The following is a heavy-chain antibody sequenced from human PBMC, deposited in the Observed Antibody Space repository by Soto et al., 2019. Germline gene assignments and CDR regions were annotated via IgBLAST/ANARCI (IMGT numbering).Heavy chain of an antibody. J-gene: IGHJ6*02. CDR3: ATFDAGAYSSSWSGYYYYGMDV. CDR1: GGTFSSYA. V-gene: IGHV1-69*06. Sequence: GASVKVSCKASGGTFSSYAISWVRQAPGQGLEWMGGIIPIFGTANYAQKFQGRVTITADKSTSTAYMELSSLRSEDTAVYYCATFDAGAYSSSWSGYYYYGMDVWGQGTTVTVSS. CDR2: IIPIFGTA. D-gene: IGHD6-13*01.